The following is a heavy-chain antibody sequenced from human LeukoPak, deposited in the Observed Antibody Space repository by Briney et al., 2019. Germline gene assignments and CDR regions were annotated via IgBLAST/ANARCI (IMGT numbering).Heavy chain of an antibody. V-gene: IGHV1-18*01. J-gene: IGHJ4*02. CDR2: ISAYNGNT. CDR3: ARDLGGAAAAGTIDY. CDR1: GYTFTSYA. D-gene: IGHD6-13*01. Sequence: GASVKVSCKASGYTFTSYAMHWVRQAPGQRLEWMGWISAYNGNTNYAQKLQGRVTMTTDTSTSTAYMELRSLRSDDTAVYYCARDLGGAAAAGTIDYWGQGTLVTVSS.